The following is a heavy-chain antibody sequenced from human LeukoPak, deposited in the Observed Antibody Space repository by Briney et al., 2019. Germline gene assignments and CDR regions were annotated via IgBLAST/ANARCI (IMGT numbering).Heavy chain of an antibody. Sequence: SQTLSLTCAISGDSVSSNSAAWHWIRQSPSRGLEWLGRTYYTSKRYKDYEVSVRSRVTINADPSRNQFSLQLNSVTPEDTAVYYCARDGGILGPKAFYALDVWGQGTTVTVSS. D-gene: IGHD3-3*01. CDR3: ARDGGILGPKAFYALDV. CDR2: TYYTSKRYK. CDR1: GDSVSSNSAA. V-gene: IGHV6-1*01. J-gene: IGHJ6*02.